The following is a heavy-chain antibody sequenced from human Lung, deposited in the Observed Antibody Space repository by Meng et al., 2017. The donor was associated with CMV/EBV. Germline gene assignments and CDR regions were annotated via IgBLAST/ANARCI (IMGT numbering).Heavy chain of an antibody. CDR2: ITPIRGTA. CDR1: GGAFSTYS. CDR3: AREGTPLVL. J-gene: IGHJ4*02. V-gene: IGHV1-69*08. Sequence: KVPCKASGGAFSTYSISWVRQAPGQGLEWMGRITPIRGTANYAQKFQGRVTITADKSTSTAYMELSSLRSEDTAVYYCAREGTPLVLWGQGTLVTVSS. D-gene: IGHD3-10*01.